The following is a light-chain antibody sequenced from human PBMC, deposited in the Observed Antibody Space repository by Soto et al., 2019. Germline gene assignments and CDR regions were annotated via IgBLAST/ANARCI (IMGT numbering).Light chain of an antibody. CDR1: SRDVGSYRF. V-gene: IGLV2-8*01. CDR3: SSYAGNNNVI. J-gene: IGLJ2*01. CDR2: EVS. Sequence: QSALTQPPSASGSPGQSVTISCTGTSRDVGSYRFVSWYQQHPGKAPKLLIYEVSKRPSGVPDRFSASTSGNTASLTVSGLQADDEADYYCSSYAGNNNVIFGGGTKVTVL.